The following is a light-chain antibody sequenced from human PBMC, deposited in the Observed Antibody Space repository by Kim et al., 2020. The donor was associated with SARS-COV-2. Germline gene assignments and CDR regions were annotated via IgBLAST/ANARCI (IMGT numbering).Light chain of an antibody. CDR2: GAS. CDR1: QSVSSSY. V-gene: IGKV3-20*01. Sequence: ELVLTQSPGTLSLSPGERATLSCRASQSVSSSYLGWYQQKPGQAPRLLIYGASSRATGIPDRFSGSGSGTDFTLTISRLEPEDFAVYYCQQYGSSPPITFGQGTRLEIK. CDR3: QQYGSSPPIT. J-gene: IGKJ5*01.